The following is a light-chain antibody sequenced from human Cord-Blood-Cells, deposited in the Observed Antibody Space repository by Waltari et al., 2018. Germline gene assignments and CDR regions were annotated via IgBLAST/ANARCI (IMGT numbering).Light chain of an antibody. J-gene: IGLJ1*01. Sequence: QSALTQPASVSGSPGQSITISCTGTSSDVGGYNYVSWYQQHPGKAPKLMIYEVSNRPSRGCNRFPGSKSGNTASLTISGLQAEDEADYYCSSYTSSSTYVFGTGTKVTVL. CDR2: EVS. V-gene: IGLV2-14*01. CDR1: SSDVGGYNY. CDR3: SSYTSSSTYV.